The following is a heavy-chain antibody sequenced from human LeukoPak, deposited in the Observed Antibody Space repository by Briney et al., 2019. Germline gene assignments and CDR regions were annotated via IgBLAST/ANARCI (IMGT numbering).Heavy chain of an antibody. D-gene: IGHD4-17*01. V-gene: IGHV3-33*05. Sequence: GGSLRLSCAASGFTFSSYGMHWVRQAPGKGLEWVAVISYDGSNEYYADSVKGRFTISRDNAKNSLYLQMNSLRDEDTAVYYCARGTYGDYSFDYWGQGTLVTVSS. CDR3: ARGTYGDYSFDY. CDR1: GFTFSSYG. CDR2: ISYDGSNE. J-gene: IGHJ4*02.